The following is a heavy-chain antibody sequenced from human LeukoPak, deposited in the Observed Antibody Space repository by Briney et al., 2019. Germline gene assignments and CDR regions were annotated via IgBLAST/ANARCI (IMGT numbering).Heavy chain of an antibody. CDR3: AKFDYGDANKRRTVDC. D-gene: IGHD4-17*01. CDR1: GFTFSSYA. CDR2: ISGSGATT. Sequence: PGGSLRLSCAPSGFTFSSYAMSWIRQAPGKGLEWVSVISGSGATTYYADSVKGRFTISRDNSKNTLYLQMNSLRAEDTTIYYCAKFDYGDANKRRTVDCWGQGTLVTVSS. J-gene: IGHJ4*02. V-gene: IGHV3-23*01.